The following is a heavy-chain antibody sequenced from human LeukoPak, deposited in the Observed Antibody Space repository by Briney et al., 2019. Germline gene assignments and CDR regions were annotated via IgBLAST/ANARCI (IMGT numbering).Heavy chain of an antibody. J-gene: IGHJ5*02. D-gene: IGHD3-3*01. V-gene: IGHV3-30-3*01. CDR2: ISYDGSNK. CDR1: GFTFSSYA. CDR3: AKAPFGVVSYNNWFDP. Sequence: GGSLRLSCAASGFTFSSYAMHWVRQAPGKGLEWVAVISYDGSNKYYADSVKGRFTISRDNSKNTLYLQMNSLRAEDTAVYYCAKAPFGVVSYNNWFDPWGQGTLVTVSS.